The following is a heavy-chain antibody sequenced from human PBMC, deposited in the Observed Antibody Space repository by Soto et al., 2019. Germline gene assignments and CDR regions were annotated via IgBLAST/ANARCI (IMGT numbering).Heavy chain of an antibody. Sequence: GESLKISCTGSGYTFTTYWISWVRQMPGKGLEWMGRIDPSDSYTKYSPSFQGHVTISVDKSISTAYLQWSSLQASDTAIYYCARRYCSTTDCYNVWTNWFDSWGQGTLVTVSS. CDR2: IDPSDSYT. CDR3: ARRYCSTTDCYNVWTNWFDS. J-gene: IGHJ5*01. V-gene: IGHV5-10-1*01. CDR1: GYTFTTYW. D-gene: IGHD2-2*02.